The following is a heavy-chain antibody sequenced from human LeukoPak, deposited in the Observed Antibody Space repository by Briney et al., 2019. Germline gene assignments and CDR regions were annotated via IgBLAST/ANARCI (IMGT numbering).Heavy chain of an antibody. CDR2: INTYSGNT. CDR3: ARGWEFDY. J-gene: IGHJ4*02. Sequence: GASVKVSCKASGYTFTSYGISWVRQAPGQGLEWMGWINTYSGNTNYAQNLQGRVTMTTDTSTSTAYMELRTLRSDDTAVYYCARGWEFDYWGQGTLVAVSS. D-gene: IGHD1-26*01. CDR1: GYTFTSYG. V-gene: IGHV1-18*01.